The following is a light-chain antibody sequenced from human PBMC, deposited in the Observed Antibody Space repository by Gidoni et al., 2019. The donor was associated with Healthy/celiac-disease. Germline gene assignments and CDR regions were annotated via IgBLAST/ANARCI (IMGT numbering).Light chain of an antibody. CDR2: DAS. CDR1: QSVSSY. V-gene: IGKV3-11*01. CDR3: QQRSNWHPIT. Sequence: EIVLTQSPATLSLSPGERATLSCRASQSVSSYLAGYQQKPGQAPRLLIYDASNRATGIPARFSGSGSGTDFTLTISSREPEDFAVYYCQQRSNWHPITFGQGTRLEIK. J-gene: IGKJ5*01.